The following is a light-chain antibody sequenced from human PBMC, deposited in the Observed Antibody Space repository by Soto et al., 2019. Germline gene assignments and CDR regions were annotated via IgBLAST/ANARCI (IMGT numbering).Light chain of an antibody. J-gene: IGLJ1*01. V-gene: IGLV2-14*01. CDR1: SSDVGAYNY. Sequence: QSALTQPASVSGSPGQSITLSCTGTSSDVGAYNYVSWYQQHPGKAPKLIIYEVSNRPSGVSWRFSGSKSGNTSSLTISGLQSEDEDDYYCSLHPNSNTRVFGTGTKVTVL. CDR2: EVS. CDR3: SLHPNSNTRV.